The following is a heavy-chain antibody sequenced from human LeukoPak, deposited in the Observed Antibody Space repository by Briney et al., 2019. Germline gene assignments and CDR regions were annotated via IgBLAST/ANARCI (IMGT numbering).Heavy chain of an antibody. V-gene: IGHV3-21*01. CDR3: ARVLQFDP. CDR2: ISTSSSYI. CDR1: GFPFRSYS. J-gene: IGHJ5*02. Sequence: GGPLRLSCAASGFPFRSYSMNWVRPAPGKGLEWVSSISTSSSYIYYADSVKGRFTISRDNAKNSLYLQMNSLRAEDTAVYYCARVLQFDPWGQGTLVTVSS.